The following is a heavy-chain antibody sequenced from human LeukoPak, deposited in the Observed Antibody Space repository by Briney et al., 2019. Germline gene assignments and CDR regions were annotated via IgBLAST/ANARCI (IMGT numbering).Heavy chain of an antibody. Sequence: SETLSLTCAVYGGSFSGYYWSWIRQPPGKGLEWIGEINHSGSTNYNPSLKSRVTISVDTSKNQFSLKLSSVTAADTAVYYCARGGDGSSWSYYYYYYMDVWGKGTTVTVSS. J-gene: IGHJ6*03. D-gene: IGHD6-13*01. CDR3: ARGGDGSSWSYYYYYYMDV. CDR1: GGSFSGYY. CDR2: INHSGST. V-gene: IGHV4-34*01.